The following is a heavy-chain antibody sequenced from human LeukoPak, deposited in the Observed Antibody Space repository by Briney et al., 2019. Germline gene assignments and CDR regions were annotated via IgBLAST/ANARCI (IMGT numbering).Heavy chain of an antibody. CDR3: ARDGSGWYDEYYFDY. Sequence: GGSLRLSCAASGFTFSSYAMSWVRQAPGKGLEWVAVISYDGSNKYYADSVKGRFTISRDNSKNTLYLQMNSLRAEDTAVYYCARDGSGWYDEYYFDYWGQGTLVTVSS. J-gene: IGHJ4*02. V-gene: IGHV3-30*04. CDR1: GFTFSSYA. CDR2: ISYDGSNK. D-gene: IGHD6-19*01.